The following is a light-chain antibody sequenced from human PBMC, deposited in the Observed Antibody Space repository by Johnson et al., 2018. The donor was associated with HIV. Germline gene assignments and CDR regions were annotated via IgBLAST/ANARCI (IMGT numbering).Light chain of an antibody. CDR1: TSNIGNNY. CDR2: DNN. Sequence: QSVLTQPPSVSAAPGQKVTISCSGSTSNIGNNYVSWYQQLPGTAPKLLIYDNNKRPSGIPDRFSGSKSGTSATLGIAGLQTGDEAAYDCGIFDTSLSAGGVFGTGTKVTVL. J-gene: IGLJ1*01. V-gene: IGLV1-51*01. CDR3: GIFDTSLSAGGV.